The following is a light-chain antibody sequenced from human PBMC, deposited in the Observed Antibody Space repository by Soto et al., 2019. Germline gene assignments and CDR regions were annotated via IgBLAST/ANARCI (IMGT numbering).Light chain of an antibody. CDR3: SSYTGGSTYV. Sequence: QSALTQPASVSGSPGHSITISCTGTSSDIGGYKYVSWYQQHPGKAPKLMIYDVSNRPSGVSNRFSGSKSGNTATLTISGLQGEDEDEYYCSSYTGGSTYVFGTGNKVPVL. V-gene: IGLV2-14*01. CDR1: SSDIGGYKY. J-gene: IGLJ1*01. CDR2: DVS.